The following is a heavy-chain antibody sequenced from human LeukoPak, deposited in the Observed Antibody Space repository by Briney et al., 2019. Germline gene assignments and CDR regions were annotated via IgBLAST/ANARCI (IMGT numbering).Heavy chain of an antibody. CDR1: GFSFINAW. CDR3: TTETAYYIIKGAFDI. V-gene: IGHV3-15*01. CDR2: IKSKAGGETT. D-gene: IGHD3-9*01. Sequence: GGSLRLSCAASGFSFINAWMTWVRQAPGKGLEWVGRIKSKAGGETTDYAAPVKGRFSISRDDSRNTLYLQMNSLETEDTAVYYCTTETAYYIIKGAFDIWGQGTMVTVSS. J-gene: IGHJ3*02.